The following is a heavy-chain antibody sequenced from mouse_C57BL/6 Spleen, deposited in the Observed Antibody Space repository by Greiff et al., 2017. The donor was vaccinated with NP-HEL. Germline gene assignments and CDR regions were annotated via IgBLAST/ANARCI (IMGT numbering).Heavy chain of an antibody. CDR1: GYAFSSSW. D-gene: IGHD2-5*01. CDR3: ARSRDYSNYERMDY. CDR2: IYPGDGDT. V-gene: IGHV1-82*01. Sequence: QVQLQQSGPELVKPGASVKISCKASGYAFSSSWMNWVKQRPGKGLEWIGRIYPGDGDTNYNGKFKGKATLTADKSSSTAYMQLSSLTSEDSAVYFCARSRDYSNYERMDYWGQGTSVTVSS. J-gene: IGHJ4*01.